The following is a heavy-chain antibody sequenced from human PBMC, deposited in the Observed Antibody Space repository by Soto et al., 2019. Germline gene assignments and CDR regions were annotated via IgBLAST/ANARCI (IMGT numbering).Heavy chain of an antibody. CDR2: SSNSGSFT. V-gene: IGHV3-11*06. D-gene: IGHD1-1*01. Sequence: GWSLRLSCAASGFTVRDHDMRGIRQAPGKGLEWIGYSSNSGSFTRYADSVKGRFSISRDNAKNSLYLQINSLRGDDTAIYYCVRSGDNYNLLDYWGQGTPVTVSS. CDR1: GFTVRDHD. J-gene: IGHJ4*02. CDR3: VRSGDNYNLLDY.